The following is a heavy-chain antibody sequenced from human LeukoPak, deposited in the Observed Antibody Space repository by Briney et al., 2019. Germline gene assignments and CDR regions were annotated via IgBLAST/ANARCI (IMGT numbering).Heavy chain of an antibody. CDR3: ARQSLGASGLDH. Sequence: GGSLGLSCAVSGFTFIFYHLHWVGQAPTKGLDWVAVVPHDGSSASHAASVNGRFTISRDNSKDTVFLQMNSLRVDDTAIYYCARQSLGASGLDHWGQGVLVTVSS. V-gene: IGHV3-30*04. J-gene: IGHJ4*02. CDR1: GFTFIFYH. D-gene: IGHD1-26*01. CDR2: VPHDGSSA.